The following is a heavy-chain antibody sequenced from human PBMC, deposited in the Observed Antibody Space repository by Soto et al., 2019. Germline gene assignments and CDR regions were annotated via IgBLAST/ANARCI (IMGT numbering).Heavy chain of an antibody. CDR3: ARDGDCGSYCKALDY. V-gene: IGHV3-30*01. Sequence: PGGSLRLSCAASGFVFSSYAMHWVRQAPGKGLEWVAVISYDGINKYYADSVKGRFTISXXXSXXTXXLXXNXXRTXDTAVYYCARDGDCGSYCKALDYWRQATLVTVSS. D-gene: IGHD2-21*02. CDR2: ISYDGINK. J-gene: IGHJ4*02. CDR1: GFVFSSYA.